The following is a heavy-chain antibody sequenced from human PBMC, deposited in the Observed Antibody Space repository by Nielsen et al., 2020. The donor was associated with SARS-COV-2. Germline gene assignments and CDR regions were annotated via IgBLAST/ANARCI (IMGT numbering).Heavy chain of an antibody. CDR3: VREYSWNVDAYDPPY. V-gene: IGHV3-74*01. CDR1: GFTFRSYW. CDR2: ISGDGSIS. Sequence: GGSLRLSCVASGFTFRSYWMHWVRQGPGKGLVWVSRISGDGSISTYADSVKGRFTVSRDTAKNTLYLQMSSLRAEDTAVYFCVREYSWNVDAYDPPYWGQGTLVTVSS. D-gene: IGHD1-20*01. J-gene: IGHJ4*02.